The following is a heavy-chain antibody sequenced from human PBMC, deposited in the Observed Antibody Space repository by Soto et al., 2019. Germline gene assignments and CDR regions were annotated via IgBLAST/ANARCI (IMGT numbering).Heavy chain of an antibody. Sequence: QVQLQQWGAGLLKPSETLSLTCAVYGGSFRGYYWSWIRQPPGKGLEWIGEISHTGSTTYSPSLTSRVTISLDTSKNKFSLNLSSVTAADTAVYYCARGRQWLDNWGQGTLVTVSS. CDR2: ISHTGST. CDR1: GGSFRGYY. D-gene: IGHD6-19*01. CDR3: ARGRQWLDN. J-gene: IGHJ4*02. V-gene: IGHV4-34*01.